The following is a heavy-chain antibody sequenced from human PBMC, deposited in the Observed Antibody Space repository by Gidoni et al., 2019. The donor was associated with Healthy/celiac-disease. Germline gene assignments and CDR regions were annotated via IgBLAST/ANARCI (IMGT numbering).Heavy chain of an antibody. Sequence: EVQLVASGGGLLQPGRSLSLSCAASGFTFDDYAMHWVRQAPGKGLEWVSGISWNSGSIGYADSVKGRFTISRDNAKNSLYLQMNSLRAEDTALYYCAKDGDVPLGYYYYYGMDVWGQGTTVTVSS. CDR1: GFTFDDYA. D-gene: IGHD2-21*01. CDR3: AKDGDVPLGYYYYYGMDV. V-gene: IGHV3-9*01. CDR2: ISWNSGSI. J-gene: IGHJ6*02.